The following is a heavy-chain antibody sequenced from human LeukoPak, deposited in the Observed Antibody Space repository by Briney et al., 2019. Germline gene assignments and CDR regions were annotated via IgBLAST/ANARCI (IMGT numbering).Heavy chain of an antibody. CDR2: INPNSGGT. D-gene: IGHD2-15*01. CDR1: GYTFTGYY. Sequence: ASVKVSCKASGYTFTGYYMHWVRQAPGQGLEWMGWINPNSGGTNYAQKFQGRVTMTRDSSISTAYMELSRLRSDDTAVYYCARRTGYCSGGSCYYAFDIWGQGTMVTASS. CDR3: ARRTGYCSGGSCYYAFDI. J-gene: IGHJ3*02. V-gene: IGHV1-2*02.